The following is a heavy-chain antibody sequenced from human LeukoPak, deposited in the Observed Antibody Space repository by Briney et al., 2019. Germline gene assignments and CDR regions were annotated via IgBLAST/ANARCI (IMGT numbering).Heavy chain of an antibody. Sequence: PGGSLRLSCAASGFTFSSYSMNWVRQAPGKGLEWVSYVSSSSSTIYYADSVKGRFTISRDNAKNSLYLQMNSLRAEDTAVYYCATVYYDFWSGYPHDAFDIWGQGTMVTVSS. CDR2: VSSSSSTI. J-gene: IGHJ3*02. CDR3: ATVYYDFWSGYPHDAFDI. V-gene: IGHV3-48*01. D-gene: IGHD3-3*01. CDR1: GFTFSSYS.